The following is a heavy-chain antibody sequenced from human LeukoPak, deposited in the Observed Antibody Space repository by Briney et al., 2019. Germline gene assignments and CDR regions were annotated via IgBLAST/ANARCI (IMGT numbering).Heavy chain of an antibody. J-gene: IGHJ5*02. CDR1: GGSISSSSYY. V-gene: IGHV4-39*07. D-gene: IGHD4-17*01. CDR2: IYYSGST. Sequence: SETLSLTCTVSGGSISSSSYYWGWIRQPPGNGLEWIGSIYYSGSTYYNPSLKSRVTISVDTSKNQFSLKLSSVTAADTAVYYCARGIRATVTTNWFDPWGQGTLVTVSS. CDR3: ARGIRATVTTNWFDP.